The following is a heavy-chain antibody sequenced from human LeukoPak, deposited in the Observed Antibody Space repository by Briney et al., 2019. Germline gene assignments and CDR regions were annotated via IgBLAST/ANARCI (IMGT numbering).Heavy chain of an antibody. CDR2: IYYSGST. D-gene: IGHD2-2*01. Sequence: PSQTLSLTCTVSGGSISSGGYYWSWIRQHPGKGLEWIGYIYYSGSTYYNPSLKSRVTISVDTSKNQFSLKLSSVTAADTAVYYCARGIVVVPAAVDWFDPWGQGTLVTASS. CDR3: ARGIVVVPAAVDWFDP. CDR1: GGSISSGGYY. V-gene: IGHV4-31*03. J-gene: IGHJ5*02.